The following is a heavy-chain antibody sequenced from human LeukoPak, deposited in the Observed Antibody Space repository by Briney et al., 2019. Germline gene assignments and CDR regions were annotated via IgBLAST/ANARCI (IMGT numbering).Heavy chain of an antibody. CDR1: GYTFTGYY. D-gene: IGHD3-3*01. CDR3: ARDVRFLEWLFNFDY. J-gene: IGHJ4*02. V-gene: IGHV1-2*02. CDR2: INPNSGGT. Sequence: ASVKVSCKASGYTFTGYYMHWVRQAPGQGLEWMGWINPNSGGTNYAQKFQGRVTMTRDTSISTAYMELSRLRSDDTAVYYCARDVRFLEWLFNFDYWGQGTLVTVSS.